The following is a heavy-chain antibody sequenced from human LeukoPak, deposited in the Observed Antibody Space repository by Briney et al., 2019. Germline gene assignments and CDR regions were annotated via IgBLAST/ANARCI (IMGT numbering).Heavy chain of an antibody. V-gene: IGHV4-59*01. J-gene: IGHJ3*02. CDR3: ARVDTMTRGADAFDI. D-gene: IGHD3-22*01. CDR2: IYYSGST. CDR1: GGSISSYY. Sequence: SETLSLTCTVSGGSISSYYWSWIRQPPGKGLEWIGYIYYSGSTNYNPSLKSRVTISVDTSKNQFSLKLSSVTAADTAVYYCARVDTMTRGADAFDIWGQGTMVTVSS.